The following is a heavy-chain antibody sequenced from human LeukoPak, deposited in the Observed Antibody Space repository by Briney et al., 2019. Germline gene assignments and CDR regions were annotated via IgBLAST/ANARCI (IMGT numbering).Heavy chain of an antibody. D-gene: IGHD6-19*01. Sequence: GGSPRLSCAASGFTFSSYAMSWVRQAPGKGLEWVSGISGSGENTYYVDSVKGRFTISRDNSKNTLYLHMTNLRVEDTAVYFCAQDRFVSSGRDDYWGQGTLVTVSS. J-gene: IGHJ4*02. CDR3: AQDRFVSSGRDDY. CDR2: ISGSGENT. CDR1: GFTFSSYA. V-gene: IGHV3-23*01.